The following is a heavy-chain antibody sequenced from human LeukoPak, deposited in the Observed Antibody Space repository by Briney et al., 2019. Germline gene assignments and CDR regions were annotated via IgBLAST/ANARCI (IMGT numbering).Heavy chain of an antibody. J-gene: IGHJ4*02. Sequence: GGSLRPSCAASGFTFSSYAMSWVRQAPGKGLEWVSTITTSDGNTYYADSVKGRFTVSRDNSKNTLFLQMNSLRAEDTAVYYCAKDGGLWVSAHWGDSWGRGTLVTVSS. CDR2: ITTSDGNT. CDR3: AKDGGLWVSAHWGDS. D-gene: IGHD7-27*01. V-gene: IGHV3-23*01. CDR1: GFTFSSYA.